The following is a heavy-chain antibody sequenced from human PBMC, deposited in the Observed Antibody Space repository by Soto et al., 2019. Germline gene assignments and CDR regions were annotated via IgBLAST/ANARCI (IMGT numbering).Heavy chain of an antibody. CDR1: GFTFSSYW. CDR2: IKQDGSEK. J-gene: IGHJ4*02. CDR3: ARAHDHYDSSGYYSDYNRFAY. Sequence: TGGSLRLSCAASGFTFSSYWMSWVRQAPGKGLEWVANIKQDGSEKYYVDSVKGRFTISRDNAKNSLYLQMNSLRAEDTAVYYCARAHDHYDSSGYYSDYNRFAYWGQGTLVTVFS. D-gene: IGHD3-22*01. V-gene: IGHV3-7*01.